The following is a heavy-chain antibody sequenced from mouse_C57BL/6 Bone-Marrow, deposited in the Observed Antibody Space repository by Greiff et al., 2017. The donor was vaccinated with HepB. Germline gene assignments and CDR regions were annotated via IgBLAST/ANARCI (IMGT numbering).Heavy chain of an antibody. V-gene: IGHV1-18*01. CDR2: INPNNGGT. D-gene: IGHD1-1*01. CDR3: ARSDTTVAYYFDY. CDR1: GYTFTDYN. J-gene: IGHJ2*01. Sequence: VQLQQSGPELVKPGASVKIPCKASGYTFTDYNMDWVKQSHGKSLEWIGDINPNNGGTIYNQKFKGKATLTVDKSSSTAYMELRSLTSEDTAVYYCARSDTTVAYYFDYWGQGTTLTVSS.